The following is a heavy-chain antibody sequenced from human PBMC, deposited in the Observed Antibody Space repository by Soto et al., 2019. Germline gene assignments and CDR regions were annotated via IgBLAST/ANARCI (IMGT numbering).Heavy chain of an antibody. Sequence: GGSLRLSCTVSGLTFSDAWLNWVRQAPGKGQEWVAVISTDGRDKYHADSVKGRFTISRDNSKNTLFLQMNSLRPEDTAVYYCAREGGGATTRRFDYWGQGTLVTVSS. J-gene: IGHJ4*02. CDR1: GLTFSDAW. V-gene: IGHV3-30*01. D-gene: IGHD1-26*01. CDR3: AREGGGATTRRFDY. CDR2: ISTDGRDK.